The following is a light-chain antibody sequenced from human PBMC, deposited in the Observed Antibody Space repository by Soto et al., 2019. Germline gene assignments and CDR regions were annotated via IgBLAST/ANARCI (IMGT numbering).Light chain of an antibody. Sequence: EIVMTQSPATLSVSPGERATLSCRASQSVSSNLAWYQQKPGQAPMLLIYGASTRATGIPASFSSSGSGTEFTLTILSLQSEDFALYYCQQYNNWPPWPFGQGNKVQIK. CDR2: GAS. J-gene: IGKJ1*01. CDR3: QQYNNWPPWP. CDR1: QSVSSN. V-gene: IGKV3-15*01.